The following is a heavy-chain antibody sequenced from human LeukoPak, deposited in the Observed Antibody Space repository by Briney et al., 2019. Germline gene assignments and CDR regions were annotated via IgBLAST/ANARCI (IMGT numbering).Heavy chain of an antibody. CDR1: GFTFSNYE. CDR2: ISSSGSTI. Sequence: GGSLRLSCAASGFTFSNYEMNWVRQAPGKGLEWVSYISSSGSTIYYADSVKGRFTTSRDNAKNSLYLEMNSLRGEDTAVYYCARAYDTSGYSDLGYWGQGTLVTVSS. CDR3: ARAYDTSGYSDLGY. V-gene: IGHV3-48*03. D-gene: IGHD3-22*01. J-gene: IGHJ4*02.